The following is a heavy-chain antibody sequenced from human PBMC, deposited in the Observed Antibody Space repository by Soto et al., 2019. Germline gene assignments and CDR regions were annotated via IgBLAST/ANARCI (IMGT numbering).Heavy chain of an antibody. CDR3: ARLSVDLNDYWSLDP. V-gene: IGHV4-59*13. J-gene: IGHJ5*02. CDR1: GGSISSYY. CDR2: VSYTGST. Sequence: QVQLQESGPGLVKPSETLPLTCTVSGGSISSYYWSWIRQPPGKALEWIGYVSYTGSTYYNPSLQSRVPISLATSMNRFSLKVASVTAADTAVYYCARLSVDLNDYWSLDPWGQGTLVTVSS. D-gene: IGHD1-1*01.